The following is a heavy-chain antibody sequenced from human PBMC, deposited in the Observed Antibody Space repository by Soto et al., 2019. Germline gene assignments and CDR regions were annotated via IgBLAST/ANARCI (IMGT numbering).Heavy chain of an antibody. CDR3: AKGKCSGGSCYAAADY. D-gene: IGHD2-15*01. J-gene: IGHJ4*02. V-gene: IGHV3-30*18. CDR2: ISYDGSNK. Sequence: GGSLRLSCAASGFTFSSYGMHWVRQAPGKGLEWVAVISYDGSNKYYADSVKGRFTISRDNSKNTLYLQMNSLRAEDTAVYYCAKGKCSGGSCYAAADYWGQGTLVTSPQ. CDR1: GFTFSSYG.